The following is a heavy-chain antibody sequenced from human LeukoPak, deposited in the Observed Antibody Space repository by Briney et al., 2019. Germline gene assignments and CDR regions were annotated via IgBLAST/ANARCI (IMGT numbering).Heavy chain of an antibody. CDR1: GFTFSSYS. CDR2: ISSSSSYI. V-gene: IGHV3-21*01. CDR3: ARNIVGAPGGY. Sequence: GGSLRLSCAASGFTFSSYSMNWVRQAPGKGLEWVSSISSSSSYIYYADSVKGRFTISRDNAKNSLYLQMTSLRAEDTAVYYCARNIVGAPGGYWGQGTLVTVSS. D-gene: IGHD1-26*01. J-gene: IGHJ4*02.